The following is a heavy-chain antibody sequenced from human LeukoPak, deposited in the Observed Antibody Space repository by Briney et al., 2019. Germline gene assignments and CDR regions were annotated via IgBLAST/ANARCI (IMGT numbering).Heavy chain of an antibody. CDR3: ARASSSWYPYFDY. CDR2: INPNNGGT. J-gene: IGHJ4*02. Sequence: GASVKVSCKSSGYTFTGYYIHWVRQAPGQGLEWMGWINPNNGGTNYAQKFQGRVTMTRDTSITTAYMELSRLRSDDTAVYYCARASSSWYPYFDYWGQGTLVIVSS. V-gene: IGHV1-2*02. D-gene: IGHD6-13*01. CDR1: GYTFTGYY.